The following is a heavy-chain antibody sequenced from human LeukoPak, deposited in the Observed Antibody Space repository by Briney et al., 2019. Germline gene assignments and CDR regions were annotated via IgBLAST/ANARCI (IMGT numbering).Heavy chain of an antibody. J-gene: IGHJ5*02. D-gene: IGHD4/OR15-4a*01. V-gene: IGHV3-74*03. Sequence: PGGSLRLSCTASGFTLSAYWMSWVRHAPGKGLGWVARGKHDGTTTTYADSVKGRFTISRDNPKNTLYLQMNSLRADDTAVYYCAKSDYFDPWGQGTVVTVSS. CDR3: AKSDYFDP. CDR1: GFTLSAYW. CDR2: GKHDGTTT.